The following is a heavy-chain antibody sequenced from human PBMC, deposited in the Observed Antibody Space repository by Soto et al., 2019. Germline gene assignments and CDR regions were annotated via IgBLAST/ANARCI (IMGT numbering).Heavy chain of an antibody. V-gene: IGHV4-31*03. Sequence: TLFLTCTFSGGSISSGGYYLRWVRQHPGKGLEWIGYIYYSGSTYYNPSLKSRVTISVDTSKNQFSLKLSSVTAADTAVYYCARSPGGNSPFDYWGQGTLVTVSS. CDR1: GGSISSGGYY. CDR2: IYYSGST. J-gene: IGHJ4*02. CDR3: ARSPGGNSPFDY. D-gene: IGHD2-21*02.